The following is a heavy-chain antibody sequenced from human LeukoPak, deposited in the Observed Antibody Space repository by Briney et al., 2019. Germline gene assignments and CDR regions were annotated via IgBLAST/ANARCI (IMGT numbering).Heavy chain of an antibody. Sequence: GGSLRLSCAASGFTFSSYELNWVRQAPGKGLEWVSYISSSGSTIYYADSVQGRFTISRDNAENSVYLQMKSLRAEDTAVYYCARSRGIAVAGRWFDPWGQGTLVTVSS. D-gene: IGHD6-19*01. CDR2: ISSSGSTI. J-gene: IGHJ5*02. CDR1: GFTFSSYE. V-gene: IGHV3-48*03. CDR3: ARSRGIAVAGRWFDP.